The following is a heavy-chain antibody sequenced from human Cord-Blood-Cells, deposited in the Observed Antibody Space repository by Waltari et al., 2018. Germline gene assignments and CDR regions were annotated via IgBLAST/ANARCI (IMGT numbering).Heavy chain of an antibody. CDR1: GFTFSSYW. CDR2: IKQDGSEK. J-gene: IGHJ4*02. CDR3: ARGYYDSSGYYYY. V-gene: IGHV3-7*01. Sequence: EVQLVESGGGLVQPGGSLRLSCAASGFTFSSYWMSWVRQAPGKGLGGVGKIKQDGSEKYYVDSVKGRFTISRDNAKNSLYLQMNSLRAEDTAVYYCARGYYDSSGYYYYWGQGTLVTVSS. D-gene: IGHD3-22*01.